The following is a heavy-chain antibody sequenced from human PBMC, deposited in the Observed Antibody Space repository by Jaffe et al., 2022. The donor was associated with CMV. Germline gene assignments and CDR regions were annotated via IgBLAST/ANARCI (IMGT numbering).Heavy chain of an antibody. D-gene: IGHD3-16*01. J-gene: IGHJ4*02. Sequence: QVQLVQSGAEVKKPGSSVKVSCKASGGTFSSYAISWVRQAPGQGLEWMGRIIPILGIANYAQKFQGRVTITADKSTSTAYMELSSLRSEDTAVYYCASPRGSGGGDDFDYWGQGTLVTVSS. CDR1: GGTFSSYA. V-gene: IGHV1-69*09. CDR2: IIPILGIA. CDR3: ASPRGSGGGDDFDY.